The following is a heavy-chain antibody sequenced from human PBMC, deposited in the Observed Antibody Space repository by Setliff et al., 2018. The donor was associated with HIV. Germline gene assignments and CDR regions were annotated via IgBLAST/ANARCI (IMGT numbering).Heavy chain of an antibody. D-gene: IGHD3-22*01. CDR1: GGSMSSYF. Sequence: LSLTCTVSGGSMSSYFWSWIRQSPGKGLEWIAYIYNSGGTNYNPSLKSRVTISVDTSKNQFSLKLSSVTAADTAVYYCAREFGPHDSTGYWGQGTLVTVSS. V-gene: IGHV4-59*12. CDR3: AREFGPHDSTGY. CDR2: IYNSGGT. J-gene: IGHJ4*02.